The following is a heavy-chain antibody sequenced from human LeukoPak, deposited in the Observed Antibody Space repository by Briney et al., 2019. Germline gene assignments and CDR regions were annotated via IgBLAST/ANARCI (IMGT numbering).Heavy chain of an antibody. CDR3: AKSVAIYFYYGLDV. J-gene: IGHJ6*02. V-gene: IGHV3-23*01. CDR1: GFTFSSYA. CDR2: ISGSGSST. D-gene: IGHD3-3*01. Sequence: GGSLRLFCAASGFTFSSYAMSWVRQTPGKRLEWVSAISGSGSSTYYADSVKGRFTISRDNSKNTLFLQMNSLRAEDTAPYYCAKSVAIYFYYGLDVWGQGTTVTVSS.